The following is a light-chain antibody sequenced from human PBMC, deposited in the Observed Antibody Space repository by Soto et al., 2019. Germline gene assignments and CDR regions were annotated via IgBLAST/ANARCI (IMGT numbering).Light chain of an antibody. Sequence: QSALTQPPSASGSPGQSVTIPCTGTSSDVGAYKYVSWYQQYPGKAPKLMIYEVTKRPSGVPDRFSGSKSGNTASLTVSGLKAEDEADYYCTSYVGNDIWVFGGGTKVTVL. CDR2: EVT. J-gene: IGLJ3*02. CDR1: SSDVGAYKY. V-gene: IGLV2-8*01. CDR3: TSYVGNDIWV.